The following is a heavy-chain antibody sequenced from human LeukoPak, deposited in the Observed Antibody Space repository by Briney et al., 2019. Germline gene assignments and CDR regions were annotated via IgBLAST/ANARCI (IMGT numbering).Heavy chain of an antibody. V-gene: IGHV3-74*01. CDR1: GFMFKNYW. CDR2: VNSDGSIT. Sequence: GGSLRLSCAASGFMFKNYWMHWVRQAPGKGLVWVSRVNSDGSITVYADSVKGRFTISRDNAKNTLYLQMNSLRAEDTAVYYCARMAVGATDYWGQGTLVTVSS. D-gene: IGHD1-26*01. CDR3: ARMAVGATDY. J-gene: IGHJ4*02.